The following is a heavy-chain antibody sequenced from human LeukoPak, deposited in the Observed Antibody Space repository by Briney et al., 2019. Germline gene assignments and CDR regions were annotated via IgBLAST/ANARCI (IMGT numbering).Heavy chain of an antibody. D-gene: IGHD3-9*01. CDR1: GFTFKNYA. Sequence: GGSLRLSCAASGFTFKNYAMNWVRQAPGKGPEWISYISDGSTTIYYADSVRGRFTISRDNTKNPLYLQMNSLRAEDTALYYCARKKRYFDWLPTSYYFDYWGQGTLVTVSS. V-gene: IGHV3-48*04. CDR2: ISDGSTTI. J-gene: IGHJ4*02. CDR3: ARKKRYFDWLPTSYYFDY.